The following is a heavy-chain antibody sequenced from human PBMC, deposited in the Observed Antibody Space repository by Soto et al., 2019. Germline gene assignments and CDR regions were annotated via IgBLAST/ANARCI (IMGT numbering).Heavy chain of an antibody. J-gene: IGHJ4*02. CDR2: IYPDDSDT. V-gene: IGHV5-51*01. Sequence: PGESLKISCKASGYSFTLYWIGRVRQMPGKGLEWMGIIYPDDSDTRYSPSFQGQVTISVDKSISTAYLQWSSLKASDTAMYYCARREAAAGVPVDYWGQGTLVTVSS. CDR1: GYSFTLYW. CDR3: ARREAAAGVPVDY. D-gene: IGHD6-13*01.